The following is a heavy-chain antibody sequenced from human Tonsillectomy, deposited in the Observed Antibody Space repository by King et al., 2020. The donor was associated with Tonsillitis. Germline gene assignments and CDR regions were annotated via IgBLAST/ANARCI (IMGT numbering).Heavy chain of an antibody. CDR3: AKGRRIITVTAPVDY. D-gene: IGHD4-17*01. CDR2: ISWDGGST. V-gene: IGHV3-43D*03. Sequence: QLVQSGGVVVQPGGSLRLSCAASGFTFDDYAMHWVRQAPGKGLEWVSLISWDGGSTYYADSVKGRFTISRDNSKNSLYLQMNSLRAEDTALYYCAKGRRIITVTAPVDYWGQGTLVTVSS. CDR1: GFTFDDYA. J-gene: IGHJ4*02.